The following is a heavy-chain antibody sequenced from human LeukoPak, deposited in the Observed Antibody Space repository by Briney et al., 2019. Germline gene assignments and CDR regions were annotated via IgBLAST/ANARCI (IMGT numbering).Heavy chain of an antibody. D-gene: IGHD3-10*01. CDR2: ISSSGSTI. CDR3: ARTNYYGSGSYGYYFDY. Sequence: GGSLRLSCAASGFTFSDYYMSWIRQAPGKGLEWVSYISSSGSTIYYADSVKGRFTISRDNFKNTLYLQMNSLRAEDTAVYYCARTNYYGSGSYGYYFDYWGQGTLVTVSS. V-gene: IGHV3-11*04. CDR1: GFTFSDYY. J-gene: IGHJ4*02.